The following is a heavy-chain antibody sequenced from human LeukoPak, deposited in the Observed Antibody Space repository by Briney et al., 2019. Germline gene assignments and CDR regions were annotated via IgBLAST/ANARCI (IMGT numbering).Heavy chain of an antibody. V-gene: IGHV4-39*01. J-gene: IGHJ5*02. Sequence: PSETLSLTCTVSGGSISSSSYYWGWIRQPPGKGLEWIGSIYYSGSTYYNPSLKSRVTISVDTSKNQFSLKLSSVTAADTAVYYCAKRSGSSPNWFDPWGQGTLATVPS. CDR2: IYYSGST. CDR3: AKRSGSSPNWFDP. CDR1: GGSISSSSYY. D-gene: IGHD3-10*01.